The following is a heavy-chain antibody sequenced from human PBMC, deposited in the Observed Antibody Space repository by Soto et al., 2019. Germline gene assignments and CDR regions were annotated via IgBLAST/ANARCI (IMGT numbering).Heavy chain of an antibody. CDR2: IYYSGST. Sequence: PSETLSLPCTVSGGSISSYYWSWIRQPPGKGLEWIGYIYYSGSTNYNPSLKSRVTISVDTSKNQFSLKLSSVTAADTAVYYCARVASTSGTYYFDYWSQGTLVTVS. D-gene: IGHD2-2*01. J-gene: IGHJ4*02. CDR3: ARVASTSGTYYFDY. V-gene: IGHV4-59*01. CDR1: GGSISSYY.